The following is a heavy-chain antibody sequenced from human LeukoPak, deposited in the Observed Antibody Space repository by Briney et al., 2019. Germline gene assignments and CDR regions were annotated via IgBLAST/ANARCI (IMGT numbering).Heavy chain of an antibody. D-gene: IGHD6-19*01. Sequence: ASVKVSCKASGYTFTSFDINWVRQATGQGLEWMGWMNPNSGNTGYAQKFQGRVTMTRNTSISTAYMKLSSLRSEDTAVYYCARDRQGSSGWYSDAFDIWGQGTMVTVSS. V-gene: IGHV1-8*01. J-gene: IGHJ3*02. CDR3: ARDRQGSSGWYSDAFDI. CDR1: GYTFTSFD. CDR2: MNPNSGNT.